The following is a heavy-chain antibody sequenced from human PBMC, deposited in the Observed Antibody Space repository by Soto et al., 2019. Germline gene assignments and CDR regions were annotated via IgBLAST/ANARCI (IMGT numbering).Heavy chain of an antibody. CDR2: IYSGGSS. J-gene: IGHJ5*02. CDR1: GFTVSRNY. D-gene: IGHD3-10*01. V-gene: IGHV3-53*01. Sequence: GGSLRLSCAASGFTVSRNYMSWVRQAPGKGLEWVSVIYSGGSSYYAVSVQGRFTISRDNSKNTVYLQMNSLRGEDTAMYYCARLGPYGSESYSFRYNWFDPWGQGTLVTVSS. CDR3: ARLGPYGSESYSFRYNWFDP.